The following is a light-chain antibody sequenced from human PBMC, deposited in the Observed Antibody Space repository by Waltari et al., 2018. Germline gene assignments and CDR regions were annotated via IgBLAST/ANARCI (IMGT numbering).Light chain of an antibody. V-gene: IGKV1-9*01. Sequence: DMQMSQSPSSLSASVGDRVTITCRASQGISSYLNWCQQKPGKAPKLLIYYANTLTSGVPSRFSGSGSGTEFTLTISSLQPEDFATYYCQQGNSYPLTFGGGTKVEIK. CDR3: QQGNSYPLT. CDR2: YAN. CDR1: QGISSY. J-gene: IGKJ4*01.